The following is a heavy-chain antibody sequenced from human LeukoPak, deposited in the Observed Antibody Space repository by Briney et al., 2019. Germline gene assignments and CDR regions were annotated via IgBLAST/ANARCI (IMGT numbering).Heavy chain of an antibody. D-gene: IGHD3-3*01. CDR3: ARAPPLRFLEWLSPDLDY. V-gene: IGHV3-21*01. J-gene: IGHJ4*02. CDR2: ISSSSSYI. Sequence: PGGSLRLSCAASGFTFNNYNMNWVRQAPGKGLEWVSSISSSSSYIYYADSVKGRFTISRDNAKNSLYLQMNSLRAEDTAVYYCARAPPLRFLEWLSPDLDYWGQGTLVTVSS. CDR1: GFTFNNYN.